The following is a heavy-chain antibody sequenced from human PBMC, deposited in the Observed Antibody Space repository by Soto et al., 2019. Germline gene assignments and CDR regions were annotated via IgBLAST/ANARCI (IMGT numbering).Heavy chain of an antibody. Sequence: QVQLVESGGGVVQPGRSLRLSCAASGFTFSSYGMHWVRQAPGKGLEWVAVIWYDGSNKNYADSVKGRFTISRDNSKNTLYLQMNSLSAEDTAVYYCARDGLLWGDYWGQGTLVTVSS. V-gene: IGHV3-33*01. J-gene: IGHJ4*02. D-gene: IGHD3-10*01. CDR3: ARDGLLWGDY. CDR2: IWYDGSNK. CDR1: GFTFSSYG.